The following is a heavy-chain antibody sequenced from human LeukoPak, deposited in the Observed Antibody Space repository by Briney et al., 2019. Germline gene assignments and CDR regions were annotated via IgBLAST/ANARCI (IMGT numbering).Heavy chain of an antibody. CDR1: GFTFSSYA. D-gene: IGHD3-10*01. Sequence: PGGSLRLSCAASGFTFSSYAMSWVRQAPGKGLEWVSAISGSGGSTYYADSVKGRFTISRDSSKNTLYLQMNSLRAEDTAVHYCAKDDSPGDWYGSGSSYWGQGTLVTVSS. V-gene: IGHV3-23*01. J-gene: IGHJ4*02. CDR3: AKDDSPGDWYGSGSSY. CDR2: ISGSGGST.